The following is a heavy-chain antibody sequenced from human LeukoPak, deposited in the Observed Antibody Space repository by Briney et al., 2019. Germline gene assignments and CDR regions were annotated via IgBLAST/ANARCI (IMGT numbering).Heavy chain of an antibody. CDR1: GGSFSGYY. CDR2: INHSGST. D-gene: IGHD6-6*01. V-gene: IGHV4-34*01. CDR3: ARGGSIAARHFFTAFDY. J-gene: IGHJ4*02. Sequence: SETLSLTCAVYGGSFSGYYWSWIRQPPGKGLEWIGEINHSGSTNYNPSLKSRVTISVDTSKNQFSLKLSSVTAADTAVYHCARGGSIAARHFFTAFDYWGQGTLVTVSS.